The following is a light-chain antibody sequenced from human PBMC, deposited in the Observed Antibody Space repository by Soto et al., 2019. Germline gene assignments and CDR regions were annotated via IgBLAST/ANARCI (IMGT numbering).Light chain of an antibody. V-gene: IGKV3-20*01. CDR3: QQYHWAPDT. Sequence: EIVMTQSPATLSVSPGERATLSCRASQSVSSYLAWYQQRPGQAPRLVIYGASNRAAGIPDRFSGSGSGTDFTLTVSRLEPEDFAMYYCQQYHWAPDTFGQGTRLEIK. CDR1: QSVSSY. CDR2: GAS. J-gene: IGKJ5*01.